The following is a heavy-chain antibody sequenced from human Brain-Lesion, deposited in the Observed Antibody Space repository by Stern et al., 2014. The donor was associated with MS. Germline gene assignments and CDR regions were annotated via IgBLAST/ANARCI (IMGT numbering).Heavy chain of an antibody. D-gene: IGHD6-6*01. J-gene: IGHJ4*02. CDR3: ARRGDSSSSGFDY. Sequence: VQLVESGAEVKKPGESLKISCKGSGYRFTSNWIGWVRQMPGKGLEWMGIIGPGGSDTRYSRSFQGQVTISADKSISTAYLQWSSLQASDTAMYYCARRGDSSSSGFDYWGQGTLVIVSS. CDR1: GYRFTSNW. CDR2: IGPGGSDT. V-gene: IGHV5-51*01.